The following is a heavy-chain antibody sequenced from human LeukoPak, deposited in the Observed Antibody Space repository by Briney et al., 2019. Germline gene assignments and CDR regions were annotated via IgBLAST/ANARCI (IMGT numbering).Heavy chain of an antibody. CDR2: INAGNGNT. V-gene: IGHV1-3*03. CDR3: ARTSLSGWYWFDP. CDR1: GYTFISYA. J-gene: IGHJ5*02. Sequence: RWASVKVSCKASGYTFISYAMHWVRQAPGQRLEWMGWINAGNGNTKYSQEFQGRVTITRDTSASTAYMELSSLRSEDMAVYYCARTSLSGWYWFDPWGQGTLVTVSS. D-gene: IGHD6-19*01.